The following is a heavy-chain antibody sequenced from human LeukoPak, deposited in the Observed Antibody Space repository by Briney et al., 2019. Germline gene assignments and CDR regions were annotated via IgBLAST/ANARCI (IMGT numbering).Heavy chain of an antibody. CDR3: ARDDWELLTHPNGPLGY. J-gene: IGHJ4*02. D-gene: IGHD1-26*01. V-gene: IGHV3-30-3*01. Sequence: PGRSLRLSCAASGFTFSSYAMHWVRQAPGRGLEWVAVISYDGSNKYYADSVKGRFTISRDNSKNTLYLQMNSLRAEDTAVYYCARDDWELLTHPNGPLGYWGQGTLVTVSS. CDR1: GFTFSSYA. CDR2: ISYDGSNK.